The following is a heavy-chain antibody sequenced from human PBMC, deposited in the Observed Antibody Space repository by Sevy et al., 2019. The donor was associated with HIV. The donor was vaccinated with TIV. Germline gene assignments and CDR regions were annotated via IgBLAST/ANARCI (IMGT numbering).Heavy chain of an antibody. CDR1: GFTFSTYE. Sequence: GSLRLSCAASGFTFSTYEMNWVRQAPRKGLEWVSYISSSGSSIYYADSVKGRFTISRDSAKNSLYLQMNSLRAEDTAVYYCARGAWGGIDYWGQGTLVTVSS. J-gene: IGHJ4*02. V-gene: IGHV3-48*03. CDR2: ISSSGSSI. CDR3: ARGAWGGIDY. D-gene: IGHD3-16*01.